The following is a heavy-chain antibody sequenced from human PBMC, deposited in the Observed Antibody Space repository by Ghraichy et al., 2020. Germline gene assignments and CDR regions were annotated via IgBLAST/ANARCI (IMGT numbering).Heavy chain of an antibody. CDR3: ATLPGGFGKSFIHSNS. J-gene: IGHJ5*02. CDR2: ISGSLIYI. D-gene: IGHD3-10*01. Sequence: GESLNISCAASGFTFSSYRMNWVRQAPGKGLEWVSSISGSLIYIYYADSVKGRFTISRDNSKNTLYLQMNNLRPNDTAVYFCATLPGGFGKSFIHSNSWGQGTLVTVSS. CDR1: GFTFSSYR. V-gene: IGHV3-21*01.